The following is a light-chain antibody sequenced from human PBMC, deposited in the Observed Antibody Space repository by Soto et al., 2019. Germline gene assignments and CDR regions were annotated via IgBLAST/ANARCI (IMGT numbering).Light chain of an antibody. Sequence: ALPMTQSPSSLSASVGDRVTITCRASQDIRNDLGWYQQKPGKAPKLLIYAASSLQSEVPSRFSGSGSGTDFTLTISSLQPEDFATYFCLQDHGFPLAFGGGTKVEIK. V-gene: IGKV1-6*01. CDR3: LQDHGFPLA. CDR2: AAS. J-gene: IGKJ4*01. CDR1: QDIRND.